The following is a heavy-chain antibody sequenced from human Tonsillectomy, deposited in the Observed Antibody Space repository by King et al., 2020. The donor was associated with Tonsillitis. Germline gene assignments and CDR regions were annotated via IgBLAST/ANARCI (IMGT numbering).Heavy chain of an antibody. CDR2: ISASGGST. J-gene: IGHJ4*02. CDR3: ASGRRWGGYED. Sequence: VQLVESGGGLVQPGGSLRLSCAASGFTFSIYKMTWVRQAPGKGLEWVSLISASGGSTYYADSVKGRFTISRDNSKSTLYLQMISLRADDTAVYYCASGRRWGGYEDWGRGTLVTVSS. V-gene: IGHV3-23*04. D-gene: IGHD5-12*01. CDR1: GFTFSIYK.